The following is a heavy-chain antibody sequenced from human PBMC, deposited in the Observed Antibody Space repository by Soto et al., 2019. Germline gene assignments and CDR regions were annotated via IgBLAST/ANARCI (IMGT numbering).Heavy chain of an antibody. J-gene: IGHJ5*02. Sequence: PSETLSLTCAVYGGSFGGYYWSWIRQPPGKGLEWIGEINHSGSTNYNPSLKSRVTISVDTSKNQFSLKLSSVTAADTAVYYCARGTGPIAAAGTGPSQVNRFDPWGQGTLVTVSS. CDR1: GGSFGGYY. V-gene: IGHV4-34*01. CDR2: INHSGST. D-gene: IGHD6-13*01. CDR3: ARGTGPIAAAGTGPSQVNRFDP.